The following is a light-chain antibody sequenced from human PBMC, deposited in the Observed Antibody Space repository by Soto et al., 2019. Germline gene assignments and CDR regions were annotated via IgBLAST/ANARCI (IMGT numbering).Light chain of an antibody. V-gene: IGKV3-11*01. CDR2: DAS. Sequence: EIVLTQSPATLSLSPGESSTFSSRASQSVAIYLAWYQQKVGPPPRLLIYDASKRATGVPARFRGTGSGTDFTLTIGSLETEDFAVYYCQQRYAWPPITFGQGTRLEIK. CDR1: QSVAIY. J-gene: IGKJ5*01. CDR3: QQRYAWPPIT.